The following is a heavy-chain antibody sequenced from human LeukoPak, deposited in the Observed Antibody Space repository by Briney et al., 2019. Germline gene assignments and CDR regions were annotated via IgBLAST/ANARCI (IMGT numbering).Heavy chain of an antibody. J-gene: IGHJ4*02. D-gene: IGHD3-22*01. CDR1: GYTFTSYY. Sequence: ASVKVSCKASGYTFTSYYMHWVRQAPGQGLEWMGIINPSGGSTSYAQKFQGRVTMTRDTSTSTAYMELRSLRSDDTAVYYCARDSPYDSSGYGVDYWGQGTLVTVSS. CDR2: INPSGGST. CDR3: ARDSPYDSSGYGVDY. V-gene: IGHV1-46*01.